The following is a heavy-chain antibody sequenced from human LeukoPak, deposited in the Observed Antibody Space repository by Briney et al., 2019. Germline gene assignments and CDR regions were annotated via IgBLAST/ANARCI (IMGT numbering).Heavy chain of an antibody. J-gene: IGHJ6*03. CDR3: SSRDYFYYTDV. CDR1: GGSIRSGGYY. V-gene: IGHV4-31*03. Sequence: PSETLSLTCTVSGGSIRSGGYYWSWIRQHPGKGLEWIGYIYYSASTYYNPSLKSRVTISVDMSKNEFSLKLTSVTAADTAVYYCSSRDYFYYTDVWGKGATVTVSS. CDR2: IYYSAST. D-gene: IGHD3-10*01.